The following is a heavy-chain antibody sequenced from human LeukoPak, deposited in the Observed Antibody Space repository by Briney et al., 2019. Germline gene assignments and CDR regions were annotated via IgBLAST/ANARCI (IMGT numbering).Heavy chain of an antibody. Sequence: GGSLRLSCAASGFTFSSYAMSWVRQAPGKGLEWVSAISGSGGSTYYADSVKGRFTISRDNSKNTLYLQMNSLRAEDTAVYYCAKDLGGIAAAVYYFDYWGQGTLVTVSS. J-gene: IGHJ4*02. V-gene: IGHV3-23*01. CDR3: AKDLGGIAAAVYYFDY. CDR2: ISGSGGST. D-gene: IGHD6-13*01. CDR1: GFTFSSYA.